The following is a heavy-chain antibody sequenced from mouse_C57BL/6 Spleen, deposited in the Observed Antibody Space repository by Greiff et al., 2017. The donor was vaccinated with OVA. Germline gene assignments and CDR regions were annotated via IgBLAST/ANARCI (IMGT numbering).Heavy chain of an antibody. CDR2: ISGGGGNT. CDR1: GFTFSSYT. Sequence: EVNVVESGGGLVKPGGSLKLSCAASGFTFSSYTMSWVRQTPEKRLEWVATISGGGGNTYYPDSVKGRFTISRDNAKNTLYLQMSSLRSEDTALYYCARRHYDDYFDYWGQGTTLTVSS. CDR3: ARRHYDDYFDY. D-gene: IGHD2-4*01. J-gene: IGHJ2*01. V-gene: IGHV5-9*01.